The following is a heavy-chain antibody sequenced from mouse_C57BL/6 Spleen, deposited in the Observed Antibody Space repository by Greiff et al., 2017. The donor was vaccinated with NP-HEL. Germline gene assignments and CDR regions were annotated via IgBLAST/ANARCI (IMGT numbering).Heavy chain of an antibody. CDR1: GFTFSSYT. J-gene: IGHJ4*01. D-gene: IGHD2-2*01. CDR2: SSGGGGNT. Sequence: EVKLVESGGGLVKPGGSLKLSCAASGFTFSSYTMSWVRQTPEKRLEWVATSSGGGGNTYYPDSVKGRFTISRDNAKYTLYLQMSSLRCEDTALYDGARHWYGDDKADYAMDYWGQGTSVTVSS. CDR3: ARHWYGDDKADYAMDY. V-gene: IGHV5-9*01.